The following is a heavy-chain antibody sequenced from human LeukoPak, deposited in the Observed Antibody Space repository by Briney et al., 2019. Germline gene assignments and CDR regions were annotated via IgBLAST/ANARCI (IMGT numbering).Heavy chain of an antibody. J-gene: IGHJ4*02. D-gene: IGHD6-6*01. Sequence: GASVKVSRKASGYTFTSYYMHWVRQAPGQGLEWMGIINPSGGSTSYAQKFQGRVTMTRDMSTSTVYMELSSLRSEDTAVYYCARDSAQLVWEGIIDYWGQGTLVTVSS. V-gene: IGHV1-46*01. CDR3: ARDSAQLVWEGIIDY. CDR2: INPSGGST. CDR1: GYTFTSYY.